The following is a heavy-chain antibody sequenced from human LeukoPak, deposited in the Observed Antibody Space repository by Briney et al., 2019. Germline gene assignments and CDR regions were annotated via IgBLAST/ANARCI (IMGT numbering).Heavy chain of an antibody. D-gene: IGHD6-13*01. V-gene: IGHV1-2*02. CDR1: GYTFTGYY. CDR2: INPNSGGT. CDR3: ARDLAAGGTKDAFDI. J-gene: IGHJ3*02. Sequence: GASVKVSCKASGYTFTGYYVHWVRQAPGQGLEWMGWINPNSGGTNYAQEFQGRVTMTRDTSMSTAYMELSRLRSDDTALYYCARDLAAGGTKDAFDIWGQGTVVTVSS.